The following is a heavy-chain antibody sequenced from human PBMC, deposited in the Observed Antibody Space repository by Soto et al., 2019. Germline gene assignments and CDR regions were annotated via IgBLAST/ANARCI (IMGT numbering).Heavy chain of an antibody. D-gene: IGHD5-12*01. CDR2: IIPIFGTA. CDR3: ARQMANYFDY. V-gene: IGHV1-69*01. CDR1: GGTCSSYA. J-gene: IGHJ4*02. Sequence: SSGKVSCRASGGTCSSYAISWVRQTPGQGLEWMGGIIPIFGTANYAQKFQGRVTITADESTSTAYMELSSLRSEDTAVYYCARQMANYFDYWGQRPLVTVSS.